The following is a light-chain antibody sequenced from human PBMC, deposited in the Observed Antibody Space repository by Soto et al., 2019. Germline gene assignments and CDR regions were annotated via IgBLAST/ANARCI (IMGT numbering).Light chain of an antibody. CDR3: QQYKSYSPRT. J-gene: IGKJ1*01. CDR1: QSINSW. CDR2: KAS. V-gene: IGKV1-5*03. Sequence: DIQMTQSPSTLSASLGDRVTITCRASQSINSWLAWYQQKPGKAPKLLIYKASSLESGVPSRFSGSGSGTEFTLTISSLQPDDFATYYCQQYKSYSPRTFGQGTKVDI.